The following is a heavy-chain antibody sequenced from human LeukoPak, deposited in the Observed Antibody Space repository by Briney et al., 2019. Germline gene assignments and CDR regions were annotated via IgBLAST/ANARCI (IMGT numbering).Heavy chain of an antibody. CDR2: MFYTGKS. J-gene: IGHJ6*03. D-gene: IGHD3-22*01. CDR1: GASVSSGAYY. Sequence: SETLSLTCTVSGASVSSGAYYWSWIRQHPGKGLEWIGYMFYTGKSYHNPSVKSRVSLSVDTSNNQFSLRLTSVTAADTAVYYCARGRQEVSMIVVVMTAVSYYLDVWGKGTTVTVS. CDR3: ARGRQEVSMIVVVMTAVSYYLDV. V-gene: IGHV4-31*03.